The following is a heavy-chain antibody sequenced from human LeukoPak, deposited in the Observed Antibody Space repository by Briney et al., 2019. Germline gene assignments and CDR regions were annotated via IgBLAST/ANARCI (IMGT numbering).Heavy chain of an antibody. CDR1: GFNFSNAW. J-gene: IGHJ6*03. D-gene: IGHD2-2*01. Sequence: GGSLRLSCAVSGFNFSNAWMNWVRQAPGKGLEWVGHIKSKTAGGTTDYYAPVKGRFIVSKDDSKNTLYLQMNSLKTDDTAVYYCTTRPGYQLLGSSYYYMDVWGAGTTVTVSS. CDR3: TTRPGYQLLGSSYYYMDV. CDR2: IKSKTAGGTT. V-gene: IGHV3-15*07.